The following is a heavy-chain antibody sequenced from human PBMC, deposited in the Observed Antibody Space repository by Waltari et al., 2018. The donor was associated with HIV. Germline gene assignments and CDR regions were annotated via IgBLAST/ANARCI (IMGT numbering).Heavy chain of an antibody. V-gene: IGHV3-30*18. J-gene: IGHJ5*02. CDR1: GFSFSSYG. CDR3: AKDYFVVVTAAGPFDP. CDR2: ISYDGSNK. Sequence: QVKLVESGGGVVQPGRSLRLSCAASGFSFSSYGMHWVRQAPGKGVGWVAVISYDGSNKCYADSVKGRFTISRDNSKNTLYLQMNSLRAEDTAVYYCAKDYFVVVTAAGPFDPWGQGALVTVSS. D-gene: IGHD2-21*02.